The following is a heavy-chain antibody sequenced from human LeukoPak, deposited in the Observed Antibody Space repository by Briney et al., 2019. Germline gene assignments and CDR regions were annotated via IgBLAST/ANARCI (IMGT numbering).Heavy chain of an antibody. CDR1: GFSISSGHY. V-gene: IGHV4-38-2*02. J-gene: IGHJ4*02. D-gene: IGHD5-18*01. CDR3: ARIFIRNGYSSYFDC. CDR2: VYQSGTT. Sequence: SETLSLTCTVSGFSISSGHYWCLVRQPPGAGLGWVGIVYQSGTTYYNPSLKSRATTSVDMSKKQFSLRLRPVTAADTAVYYCARIFIRNGYSSYFDCWGQGTLVTVSS.